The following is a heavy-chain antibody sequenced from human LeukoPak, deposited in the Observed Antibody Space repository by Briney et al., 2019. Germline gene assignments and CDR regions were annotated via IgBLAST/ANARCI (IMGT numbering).Heavy chain of an antibody. Sequence: GRSLRLSCAASGFTFSSYGLHWVRQAPGKGLEWVAVISYDGSNKHYADSVKGRFTVSRDNSKNSLYLQMSNLRTEDTALYYCVRDTGSGWDFDYWGQGTLVTVSS. V-gene: IGHV3-30*03. J-gene: IGHJ4*02. D-gene: IGHD6-19*01. CDR3: VRDTGSGWDFDY. CDR2: ISYDGSNK. CDR1: GFTFSSYG.